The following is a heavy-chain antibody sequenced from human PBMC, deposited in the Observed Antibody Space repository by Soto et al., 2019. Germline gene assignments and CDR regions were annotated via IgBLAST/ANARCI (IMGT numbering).Heavy chain of an antibody. Sequence: QVQLQESGPGLVKPSETLSLTCTVSGSSVSSASYHWVWIRQPPGKGLQWIGNIYYTGSTNNNPYLKSRVTISVDTSKNQFSLKLNSVTAADTAVYYCARRVGATPPINWGQGTLVTVSS. D-gene: IGHD1-26*01. CDR2: IYYTGST. CDR1: GSSVSSASYH. CDR3: ARRVGATPPIN. V-gene: IGHV4-61*01. J-gene: IGHJ4*02.